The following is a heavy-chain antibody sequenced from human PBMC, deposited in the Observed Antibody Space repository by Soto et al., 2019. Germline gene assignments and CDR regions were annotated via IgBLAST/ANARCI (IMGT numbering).Heavy chain of an antibody. J-gene: IGHJ5*02. CDR3: ARNVVVVAATTWFLFDP. D-gene: IGHD2-15*01. Sequence: ASVKVSCKASGYTFTSYYMHWVRQAPGQGLEWMGIINPSGGSTSYAQKFQGRVTMTRDTSTSTVYMELSSLRSEDTAVYYCARNVVVVAATTWFLFDPWGQGTLVTVSS. V-gene: IGHV1-46*01. CDR2: INPSGGST. CDR1: GYTFTSYY.